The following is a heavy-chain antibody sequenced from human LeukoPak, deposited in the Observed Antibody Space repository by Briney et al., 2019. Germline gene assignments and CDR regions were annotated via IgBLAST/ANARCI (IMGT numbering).Heavy chain of an antibody. D-gene: IGHD3-3*01. Sequence: SETLSLTCTVSGGSISSYYWSWIRQPPGKGLEWIGYIYTSGSTNYNPSLKSRVTISVDTSKNQFSLKLSSVTAADTAVYYCARQFYELWSGYPENYYYYYYMDVWGKGTTVTVSS. CDR1: GGSISSYY. V-gene: IGHV4-4*09. CDR2: IYTSGST. J-gene: IGHJ6*03. CDR3: ARQFYELWSGYPENYYYYYYMDV.